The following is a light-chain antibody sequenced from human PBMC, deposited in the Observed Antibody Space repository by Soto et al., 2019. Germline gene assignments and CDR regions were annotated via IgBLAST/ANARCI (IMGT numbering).Light chain of an antibody. CDR3: QSYDSSTFHVV. CDR1: SSNIGAGYD. CDR2: GNS. J-gene: IGLJ2*01. V-gene: IGLV1-40*01. Sequence: QSVLTQPPSVSGAPGQRVTISCTGSSSNIGAGYDVHWYQQLPGTAPKLLIYGNSNRPSGVPDRFSGSKSGTSASLAITGLQAEDEADYYCQSYDSSTFHVVFGGGTKLTVL.